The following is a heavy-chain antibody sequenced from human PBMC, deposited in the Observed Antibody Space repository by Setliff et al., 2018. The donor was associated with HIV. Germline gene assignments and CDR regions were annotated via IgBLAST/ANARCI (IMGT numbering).Heavy chain of an antibody. J-gene: IGHJ3*02. CDR1: GGSIGSGSYY. Sequence: SETLSLTCTVSGGSIGSGSYYWNWIRQPAGKGPEWIGHVYTSGSINYNPSLKSRVALSVDTTKNQLSLRVYSVIAADTAVYYCARGSYYDSSNYHHRRAFDIWGQGTMGTVSS. D-gene: IGHD3-22*01. CDR3: ARGSYYDSSNYHHRRAFDI. CDR2: VYTSGSI. V-gene: IGHV4-61*09.